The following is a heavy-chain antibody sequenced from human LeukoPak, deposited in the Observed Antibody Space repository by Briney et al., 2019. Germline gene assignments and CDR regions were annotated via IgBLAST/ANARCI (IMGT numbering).Heavy chain of an antibody. Sequence: SETLSLTCAVYGESFSGYYWSWIRQPPGKGLEWIGDINHSGSTNYNPSLKSGVTISVDTSRNQFSLKLNSLTAADTAVYYCAKSNGYGLIDIWGQGTMVTVSS. D-gene: IGHD3-22*01. CDR1: GESFSGYY. V-gene: IGHV4-34*01. CDR2: INHSGST. CDR3: AKSNGYGLIDI. J-gene: IGHJ3*02.